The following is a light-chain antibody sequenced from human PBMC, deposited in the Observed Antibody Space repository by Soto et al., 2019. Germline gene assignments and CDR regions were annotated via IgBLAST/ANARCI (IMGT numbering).Light chain of an antibody. CDR2: STN. J-gene: IGLJ3*02. CDR3: VLYMGSGTWV. V-gene: IGLV8-61*01. CDR1: SASVSTSYY. Sequence: QTVVTQEPSFPVSPGGTVTLPCGLSSASVSTSYYPSWYQQTPGQAPRTLISSTNTRSSGVPDRFSGSILGNKAALTITGAQADDESVYYCVLYMGSGTWVFGGGTKLTVL.